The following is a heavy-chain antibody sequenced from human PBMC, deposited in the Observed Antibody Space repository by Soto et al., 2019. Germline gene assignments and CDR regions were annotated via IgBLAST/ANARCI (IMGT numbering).Heavy chain of an antibody. Sequence: QVQLQESGPGLVKPSQTLSLTCTVSGGSISSGGYYWSWIRQHPGKGLEWIGYIYYSGSTYYNPSLKSRVTISVDTSKNQFSLKLSSVTAADTAVYYCARATKYYYDSSGSDQFDYWGQGTLVTVSS. CDR3: ARATKYYYDSSGSDQFDY. V-gene: IGHV4-31*03. J-gene: IGHJ4*02. D-gene: IGHD3-22*01. CDR1: GGSISSGGYY. CDR2: IYYSGST.